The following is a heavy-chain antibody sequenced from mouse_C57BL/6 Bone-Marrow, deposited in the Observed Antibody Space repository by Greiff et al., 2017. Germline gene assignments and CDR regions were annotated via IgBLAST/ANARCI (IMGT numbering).Heavy chain of an antibody. CDR2: INPSSGYT. J-gene: IGHJ4*01. D-gene: IGHD1-1*01. Sequence: VKLQESGAELARPGASVKMSCKASGYTFTSYTMHWVKQRPGQGLEWIGYINPSSGYTKYNQKFKDKATLTADKSSSTAYMQLSSLTSEDSAVYYCARTTVVATDYAMDYWGQGTSVTVSS. V-gene: IGHV1-4*01. CDR1: GYTFTSYT. CDR3: ARTTVVATDYAMDY.